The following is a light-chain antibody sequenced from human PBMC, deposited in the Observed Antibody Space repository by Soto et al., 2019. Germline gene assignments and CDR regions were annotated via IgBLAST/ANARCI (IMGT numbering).Light chain of an antibody. CDR1: QSVNNY. V-gene: IGKV3-11*01. J-gene: IGKJ3*01. CDR2: HAS. CDR3: QQRINSPEFT. Sequence: EIVLTQSPATLSLSPGERATLSCRASQSVNNYLAWYQQKTGQATRLLMYHASNRATGIPARFSGTVSGTDFTLTIRNLEPEDFAVYYCQQRINSPEFTIGPGTKVEIK.